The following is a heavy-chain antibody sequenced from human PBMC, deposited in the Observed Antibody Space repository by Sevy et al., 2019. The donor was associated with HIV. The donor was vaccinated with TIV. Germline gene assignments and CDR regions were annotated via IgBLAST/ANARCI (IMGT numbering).Heavy chain of an antibody. CDR3: ARERGSGWYLDY. CDR2: ISAYNGNT. V-gene: IGHV1-18*01. CDR1: GYTFTSYG. Sequence: ASVKVSCKASGYTFTSYGISWVRQAPGQGLEWMGWISAYNGNTNYAQKLQGRVTMTTDTSTSTAYKELRSLRSDDTAVYYCARERGSGWYLDYWGQGTLVTVSS. D-gene: IGHD6-19*01. J-gene: IGHJ4*02.